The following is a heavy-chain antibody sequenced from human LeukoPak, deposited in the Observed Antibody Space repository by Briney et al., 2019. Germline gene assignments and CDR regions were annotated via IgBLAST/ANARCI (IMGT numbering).Heavy chain of an antibody. D-gene: IGHD6-13*01. CDR3: ARRAAAVGTYYMDV. V-gene: IGHV4-59*01. Sequence: SETLFLTCTVSGGSISDYYWTWIRQPPGKGLEWIGYIYYSGGTNYNPSVKSRVTISVDTSKNQFSLKLSSVTAADTAVYYCARRAAAVGTYYMDVWGKGTTVTVSS. CDR1: GGSISDYY. CDR2: IYYSGGT. J-gene: IGHJ6*03.